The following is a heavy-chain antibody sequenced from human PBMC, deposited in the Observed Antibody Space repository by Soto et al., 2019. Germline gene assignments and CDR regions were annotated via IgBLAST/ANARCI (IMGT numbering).Heavy chain of an antibody. Sequence: PVGSLRLSCTASGFMFGSYWMTWVRHVPGKGLQWVANIKRDGSGKYYVDFVKGRFTISRDNADNSVFLDMNNLRVDDTATYYCARVRATDYEIDYWGQGALVTVSS. V-gene: IGHV3-7*03. J-gene: IGHJ4*02. CDR2: IKRDGSGK. CDR3: ARVRATDYEIDY. D-gene: IGHD4-17*01. CDR1: GFMFGSYW.